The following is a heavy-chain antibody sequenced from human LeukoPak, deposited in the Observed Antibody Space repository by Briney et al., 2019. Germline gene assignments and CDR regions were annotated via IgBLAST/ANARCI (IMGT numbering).Heavy chain of an antibody. Sequence: SVKVSCKDFGGTFSNYMITWVRQAPGQGLEWMGGIIPTSGTTSYTQKFQGRLTITTDDSTTTTYMELNSLRFEDTAVYYCARGKIGGTYNFWSEHPRRGFDPWGQGTLVTVSS. V-gene: IGHV1-69*05. CDR1: GGTFSNYM. CDR2: IIPTSGTT. D-gene: IGHD3-3*01. J-gene: IGHJ5*02. CDR3: ARGKIGGTYNFWSEHPRRGFDP.